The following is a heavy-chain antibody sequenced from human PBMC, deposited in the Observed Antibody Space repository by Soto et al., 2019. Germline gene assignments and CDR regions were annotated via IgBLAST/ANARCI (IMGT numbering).Heavy chain of an antibody. V-gene: IGHV3-30*03. Sequence: QVQMVESGGGVVQPGRSLRLSCAASGFPFTSYGMHWVREGPDKGLECVAVISYDGSDKYYADSVKGRFTISRDNSKNTLYLQMNSLRPEDTALYYCVGGQYYFDYRGQGTLVSGSS. CDR2: ISYDGSDK. D-gene: IGHD3-10*01. CDR1: GFPFTSYG. J-gene: IGHJ4*02. CDR3: VGGQYYFDY.